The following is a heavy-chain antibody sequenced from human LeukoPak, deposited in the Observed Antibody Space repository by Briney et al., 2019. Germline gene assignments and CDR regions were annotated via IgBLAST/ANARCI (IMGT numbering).Heavy chain of an antibody. CDR2: IYHSGST. V-gene: IGHV4-30-2*01. CDR1: GGSISSGGYA. Sequence: SQTLSLTCAVSGGSISSGGYAWSGIRQPPGKGLDWLGYIYHSGSTYYNPSLKSRVTISVDRSKNQFSLKLSSVTAADTAVYYCARGLYSNYGEVAHYYYGMDVWGQGTTVTVSS. J-gene: IGHJ6*02. CDR3: ARGLYSNYGEVAHYYYGMDV. D-gene: IGHD4-11*01.